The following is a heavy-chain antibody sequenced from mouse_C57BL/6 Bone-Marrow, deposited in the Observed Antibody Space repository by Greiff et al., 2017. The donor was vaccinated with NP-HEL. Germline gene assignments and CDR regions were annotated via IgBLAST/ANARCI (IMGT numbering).Heavy chain of an antibody. D-gene: IGHD2-4*01. CDR3: ARGWDYDAKGPHY. J-gene: IGHJ2*01. CDR1: GYTFTSYW. V-gene: IGHV1-55*01. Sequence: VQLQQPGAELVKPGASVKMSCKASGYTFTSYWITWVKQRPGQGLEWIGDIYPGSGSTNYNEKFKSKATLTVDTSSSTAYMQLSSLTSEDSAVYYCARGWDYDAKGPHYWGQGTTLTVSS. CDR2: IYPGSGST.